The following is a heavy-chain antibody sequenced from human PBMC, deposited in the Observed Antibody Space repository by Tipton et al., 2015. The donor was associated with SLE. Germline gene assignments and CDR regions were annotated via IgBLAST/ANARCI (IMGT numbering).Heavy chain of an antibody. CDR2: ISWNGGNR. CDR3: AKDIRGGYSSAWEPFDY. J-gene: IGHJ4*02. V-gene: IGHV3-9*01. Sequence: SLRLSCAASGLKFVDYAMHWVSQAPGKGLEWGSGISWNGGNRAYADSVEGRFTISRDNARNSLYLQMNDLRPKDTALYYCAKDIRGGYSSAWEPFDYWGQGTLVTVSS. CDR1: GLKFVDYA. D-gene: IGHD2-21*01.